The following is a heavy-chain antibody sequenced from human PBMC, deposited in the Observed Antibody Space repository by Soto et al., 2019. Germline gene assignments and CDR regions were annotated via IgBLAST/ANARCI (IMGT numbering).Heavy chain of an antibody. Sequence: TSETLSLTCTVSGGSISSGDYYWSWIRQPPGKGLEWIGYIYYSGSTYYNPSLKSRVTISVDTSKNQFSLKLSSVTAADTAVYYCARGRANYYYYYGMDVWGQGTTVTVSS. CDR2: IYYSGST. CDR3: ARGRANYYYYYGMDV. J-gene: IGHJ6*02. V-gene: IGHV4-30-4*01. CDR1: GGSISSGDYY.